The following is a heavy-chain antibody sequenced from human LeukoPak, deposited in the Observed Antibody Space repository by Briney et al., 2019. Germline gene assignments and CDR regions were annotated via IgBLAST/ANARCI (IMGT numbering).Heavy chain of an antibody. J-gene: IGHJ3*02. V-gene: IGHV4-59*01. CDR1: GGSISSYY. D-gene: IGHD6-13*01. CDR2: IYYSGST. CDR3: ARDSSSWLGRGAFDI. Sequence: SETLSLTCTVSGGSISSYYWSWIRHPPGKGLEWIGYIYYSGSTNYNPSLKSRVTISVDTSKNQFSLKLSSVTAADTAVYYCARDSSSWLGRGAFDIWGQGTMVTVSS.